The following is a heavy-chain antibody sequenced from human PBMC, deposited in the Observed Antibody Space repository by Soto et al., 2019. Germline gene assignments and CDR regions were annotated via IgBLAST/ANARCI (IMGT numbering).Heavy chain of an antibody. CDR2: IYHTGST. CDR3: ATLPPRIVVVVLPIPT. Sequence: QVQLQESGPRLVKPSGTLSLTCAVSGASISSTNWWTWVRQPPGKGLEWIGEIYHTGSTKYNPSLQSRVTISMDQSNNQFSLNLSSVTAADTAVYYCATLPPRIVVVVLPIPTWGQGTLVTVSS. J-gene: IGHJ4*02. V-gene: IGHV4-4*02. D-gene: IGHD2-15*01. CDR1: GASISSTNW.